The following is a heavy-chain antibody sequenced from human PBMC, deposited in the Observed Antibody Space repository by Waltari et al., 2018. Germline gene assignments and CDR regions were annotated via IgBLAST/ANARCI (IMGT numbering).Heavy chain of an antibody. CDR3: ARVQCSEDSCSGGAWFDP. CDR2: IYHSGNT. D-gene: IGHD2-15*01. V-gene: IGHV4-4*01. J-gene: IGHJ5*02. CDR1: CGAISRNTG. Sequence: QGQPQETGPGRVKPSGTRARTGAVACGAISRNTGRRGVRTPPGKGLEWIGEIYHSGNTNYSPSLNSRVTVLVDKSKNQFSLKLSSVTAADTAVYWCARVQCSEDSCSGGAWFDPWGQGPLVTVSS.